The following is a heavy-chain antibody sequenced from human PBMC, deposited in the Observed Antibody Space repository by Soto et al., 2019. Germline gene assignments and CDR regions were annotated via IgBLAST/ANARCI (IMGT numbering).Heavy chain of an antibody. CDR2: ISYSGTT. Sequence: SETLSLTCTFSGDSISSGGYYLGWIRQPPGKGLEWIGTISYSGTTYYSPSLNSRVTISVDTSKNHFSLNLSSVTAADTAVYYCARLGGHTIFLYWGHGTLLTVSS. J-gene: IGHJ4*01. D-gene: IGHD3-9*01. CDR3: ARLGGHTIFLY. V-gene: IGHV4-39*02. CDR1: GDSISSGGYY.